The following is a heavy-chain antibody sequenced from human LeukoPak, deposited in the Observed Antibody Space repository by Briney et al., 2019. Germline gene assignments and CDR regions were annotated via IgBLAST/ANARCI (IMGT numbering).Heavy chain of an antibody. Sequence: SVKVSCKASGGTFSSYAISWVRQAPGQGLEWTGGIIPIFGTANYAQKFQGRVTITADESTSTAYMELSSLRSEDTAVYYCARGEWRELVYANWGQGTLVTVSS. V-gene: IGHV1-69*01. CDR2: IIPIFGTA. CDR3: ARGEWRELVYAN. CDR1: GGTFSSYA. D-gene: IGHD1-26*01. J-gene: IGHJ4*02.